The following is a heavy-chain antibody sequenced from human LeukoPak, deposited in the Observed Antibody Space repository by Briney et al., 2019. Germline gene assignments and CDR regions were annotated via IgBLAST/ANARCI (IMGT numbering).Heavy chain of an antibody. CDR1: GYTFTSYG. J-gene: IGHJ4*02. CDR3: ARGYQILAYCGGDCPGGY. Sequence: ASVKVSCKASGYTFTSYGISWVRQAPGQGLEWMGWISAYNGNTNYAQKLQGRVAMTTDTSTSTAYMELRSLRSDDTAVYYCARGYQILAYCGGDCPGGYWGQGTLVIVSS. D-gene: IGHD2-21*02. CDR2: ISAYNGNT. V-gene: IGHV1-18*01.